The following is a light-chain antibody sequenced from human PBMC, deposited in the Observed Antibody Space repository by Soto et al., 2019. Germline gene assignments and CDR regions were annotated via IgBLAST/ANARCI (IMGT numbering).Light chain of an antibody. CDR3: QQYNYWPQT. CDR1: QSVSSS. Sequence: EIVMTQSPATLSVSPGERGALSCRASQSVSSSVAWYQQRPGQAPRLLIYGASTRATGIPARFSGSGSGTEFILTVSSLQSEDFAVYYCQQYNYWPQTFGQGTKVDIK. CDR2: GAS. J-gene: IGKJ1*01. V-gene: IGKV3-15*01.